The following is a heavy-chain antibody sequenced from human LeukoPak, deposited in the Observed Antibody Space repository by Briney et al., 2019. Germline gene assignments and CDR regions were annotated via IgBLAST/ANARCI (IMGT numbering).Heavy chain of an antibody. D-gene: IGHD3-3*01. V-gene: IGHV3-21*01. Sequence: GGSLRLSCAASGFTFSSYSMNWVRQAPGKGLEWVSSISSSSSYIYYADSVKGRFTISRDNAKNSLYLQMNSLRAEDTAVYYCARDGYYDFWSGYYRGPARDAFDIWGQGTMVTVSS. CDR3: ARDGYYDFWSGYYRGPARDAFDI. J-gene: IGHJ3*02. CDR1: GFTFSSYS. CDR2: ISSSSSYI.